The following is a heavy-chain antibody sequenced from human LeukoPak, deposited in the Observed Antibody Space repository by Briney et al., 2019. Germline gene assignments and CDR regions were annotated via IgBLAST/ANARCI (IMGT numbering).Heavy chain of an antibody. CDR3: ATGYYRVNWFDP. J-gene: IGHJ5*02. V-gene: IGHV4-59*01. D-gene: IGHD3-3*01. CDR1: GGSISSYY. CDR2: IYYSGST. Sequence: SETLSLTCTVSGGSISSYYWSWIRQPPGKGLEWIGYIYYSGSTNYNPSLKSRVTISVDTSKNQFSLKLSSVTAADTAVYYCATGYYRVNWFDPWGQGTLVTVSS.